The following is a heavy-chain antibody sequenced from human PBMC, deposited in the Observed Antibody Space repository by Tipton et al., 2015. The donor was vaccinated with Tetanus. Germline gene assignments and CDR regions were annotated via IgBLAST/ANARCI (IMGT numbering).Heavy chain of an antibody. CDR1: GFTFDDYA. J-gene: IGHJ4*02. CDR2: ISWNSGSI. CDR3: AKNKGGIQLWGTFDY. D-gene: IGHD5-18*01. Sequence: SLRLSCAASGFTFDDYAMHWVRQAPGKGLEWVSGISWNSGSIGYADSVKGRFTISRDNAKNSLYLQMNSLRAEDTALYYCAKNKGGIQLWGTFDYWGQGTLVTVSS. V-gene: IGHV3-9*01.